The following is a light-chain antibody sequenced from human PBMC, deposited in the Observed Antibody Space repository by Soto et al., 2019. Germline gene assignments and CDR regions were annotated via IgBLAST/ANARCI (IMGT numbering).Light chain of an antibody. Sequence: DIQMTQSPSSLSASVGDRVTITCQARQVIKHYSNWYQQKPGKAPKLLIYDASNLETGVPSRFSGGGSGTDFTFTITSLQPEDFATYCCQQYDSLAQCTFGGGTKVEIE. CDR1: QVIKHY. J-gene: IGKJ4*01. CDR3: QQYDSLAQCT. V-gene: IGKV1-33*01. CDR2: DAS.